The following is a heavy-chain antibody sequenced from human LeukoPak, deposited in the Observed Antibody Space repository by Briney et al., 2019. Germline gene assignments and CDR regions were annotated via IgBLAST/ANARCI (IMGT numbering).Heavy chain of an antibody. V-gene: IGHV3-7*01. J-gene: IGHJ4*02. CDR3: ARDFRTGGY. Sequence: TAGSLRLSCAAAGFTFSNYWMNWVRQAPGKGLEWVANIKQDGSEKYCVDSVKGRFTISRDNAKNSLYLQMNSLRGEDTAIYYCARDFRTGGYWGQGTLVTVSS. D-gene: IGHD1-14*01. CDR1: GFTFSNYW. CDR2: IKQDGSEK.